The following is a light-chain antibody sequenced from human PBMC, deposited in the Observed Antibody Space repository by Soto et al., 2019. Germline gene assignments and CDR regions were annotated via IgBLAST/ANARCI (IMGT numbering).Light chain of an antibody. V-gene: IGKV3-20*01. Sequence: EFVLTHSPATLSLSPGESATLSRSASQSVSNNYLAWYQQKPGQAPRLLIYGASNRATGIPDRFSGSGSGTDFTLTISRLEPEDFAVYYCQQYGSLSWTFGQGTKVDIK. CDR1: QSVSNNY. CDR3: QQYGSLSWT. J-gene: IGKJ1*01. CDR2: GAS.